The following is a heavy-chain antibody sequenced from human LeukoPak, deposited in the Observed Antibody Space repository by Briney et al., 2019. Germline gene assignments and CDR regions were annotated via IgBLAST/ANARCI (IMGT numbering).Heavy chain of an antibody. CDR3: AYSGSYGHLGY. V-gene: IGHV4-39*01. J-gene: IGHJ4*02. D-gene: IGHD1-26*01. Sequence: SETLSLTCTVSGGSISSNAYYWAWIRQPPGTGLEWIGSIYSSVSTYYDPSLKSRVTTSVDTSKNQFSLRLSSVTAADTALYYCAYSGSYGHLGYWGQGTPVTVSS. CDR2: IYSSVST. CDR1: GGSISSNAYY.